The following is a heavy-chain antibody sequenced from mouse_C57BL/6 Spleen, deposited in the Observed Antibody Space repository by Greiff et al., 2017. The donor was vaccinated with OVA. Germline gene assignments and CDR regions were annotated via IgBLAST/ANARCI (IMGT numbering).Heavy chain of an antibody. J-gene: IGHJ3*01. CDR1: GYTFTDYY. D-gene: IGHD1-1*01. CDR3: ASAYYGSSSFAY. CDR2: INPYNGGT. Sequence: EVKLMESGPVLVKPGASVKMSCKASGYTFTDYYMNWVKQSHGKSLEWIGVINPYNGGTSYNQKLKGKATLTVDKSSSTAYMELNSLTSEDSAVYYCASAYYGSSSFAYWGQGTLVTVSA. V-gene: IGHV1-19*01.